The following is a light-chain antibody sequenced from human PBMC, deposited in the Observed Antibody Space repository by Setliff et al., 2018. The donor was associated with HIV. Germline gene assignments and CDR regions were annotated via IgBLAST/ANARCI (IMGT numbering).Light chain of an antibody. CDR3: CSYAGSYTFV. Sequence: QSALTQPRPVSGSRGQSVILSCTGASNDVGAYDYVSWYQQHPGKTPKLIIYDVSKRPSGVPARFSGFKSGNTASLTIFGLQPEDEADYYCCSYAGSYTFVFGTGTKVTVL. CDR1: SNDVGAYDY. V-gene: IGLV2-11*01. CDR2: DVS. J-gene: IGLJ1*01.